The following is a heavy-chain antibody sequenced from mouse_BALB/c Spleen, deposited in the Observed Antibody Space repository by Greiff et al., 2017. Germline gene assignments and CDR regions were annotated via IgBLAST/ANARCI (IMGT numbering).Heavy chain of an antibody. CDR2: IRNKANGYTT. CDR1: GFTFTDYY. CDR3: ARRSRYYFDY. Sequence: EVHLVESGGGLVQPGGSLRLSCATSGFTFTDYYMSWVRQPPGKALEWLGFIRNKANGYTTEYSASVKGRFTISRDNSQSILYLQMNTLRAEDSATYYCARRSRYYFDYWGQGTTLTVSS. V-gene: IGHV7-3*02. J-gene: IGHJ2*01.